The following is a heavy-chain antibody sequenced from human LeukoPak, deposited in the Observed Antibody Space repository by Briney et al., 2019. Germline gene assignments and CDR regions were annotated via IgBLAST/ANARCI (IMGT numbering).Heavy chain of an antibody. CDR1: GFTFSSYW. CDR2: INSDGSST. Sequence: GGSLRLSCAASGFTFSSYWMHWVRQAPGKGLVWVSRINSDGSSTSYADSVKGRFTTSRDNAKNTLYLQMNSLRAEDTAVYYCARVRRYYNWFDPWGQGTLVTVSS. V-gene: IGHV3-74*01. J-gene: IGHJ5*02. CDR3: ARVRRYYNWFDP. D-gene: IGHD3-9*01.